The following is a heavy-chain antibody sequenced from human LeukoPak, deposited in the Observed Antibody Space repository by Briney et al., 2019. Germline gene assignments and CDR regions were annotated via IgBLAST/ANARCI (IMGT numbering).Heavy chain of an antibody. Sequence: GGSLRLSCAASGFTLSAYSMSWVRQAPGKGLEWVSYIRYSSCTIDYAASVKGRFTISRDNAKNSLFLQMNSLRADDTAVYYCGKGEVFPGYRSLVCWGGGAMV. V-gene: IGHV3-48*04. J-gene: IGHJ4*02. CDR3: GKGEVFPGYRSLVC. CDR1: GFTLSAYS. CDR2: IRYSSCTI. D-gene: IGHD3-16*02.